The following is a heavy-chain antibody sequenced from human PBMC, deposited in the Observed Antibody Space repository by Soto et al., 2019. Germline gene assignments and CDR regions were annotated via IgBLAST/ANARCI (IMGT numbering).Heavy chain of an antibody. Sequence: EVQLLESGGDLVQPGGSLRLTCAASGFTFSSFAMSWVRQGAGKGLERVSAITDSGGSTYYADSAEGRFAISRDNSKNTLYLLMNSLRAEDTAVYYCVRDLYCSDTTCDLNCFDPWGQGTLITVSS. V-gene: IGHV3-23*01. CDR1: GFTFSSFA. CDR2: ITDSGGST. D-gene: IGHD2-2*01. CDR3: VRDLYCSDTTCDLNCFDP. J-gene: IGHJ5*02.